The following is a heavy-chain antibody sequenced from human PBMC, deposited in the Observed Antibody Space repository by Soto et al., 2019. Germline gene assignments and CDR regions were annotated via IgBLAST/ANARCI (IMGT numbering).Heavy chain of an antibody. CDR3: AKIKEELEILKTTVTPFWGTLHI. CDR1: GFTFDDYA. CDR2: ITWNSGSR. D-gene: IGHD4-17*01. J-gene: IGHJ3*02. Sequence: EVQLVESGGGLVQPGRSLRLSCAASGFTFDDYAMHWVRQAPGKGPEWVSGITWNSGSRGYAESVKGRFTISRDNAKNSLYLQMNSLRTEDTALYYCAKIKEELEILKTTVTPFWGTLHIWGQGTMVTVSS. V-gene: IGHV3-9*01.